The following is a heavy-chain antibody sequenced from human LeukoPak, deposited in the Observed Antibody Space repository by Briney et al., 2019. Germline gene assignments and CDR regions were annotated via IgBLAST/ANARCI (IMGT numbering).Heavy chain of an antibody. CDR3: ARGLRSGATDAFDI. Sequence: GGSLRLSCAASGFTFSNHWMHWVRQAPGKGLVWVSRINNDGSSTIYADSVKGRFTISRDNAKNSLYLQMNSLRAEDTAVYYCARGLRSGATDAFDIWGQGTMVTVSS. J-gene: IGHJ3*02. CDR2: INNDGSST. CDR1: GFTFSNHW. D-gene: IGHD3-10*01. V-gene: IGHV3-74*01.